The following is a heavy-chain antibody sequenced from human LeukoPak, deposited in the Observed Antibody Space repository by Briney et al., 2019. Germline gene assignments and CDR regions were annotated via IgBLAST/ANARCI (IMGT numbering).Heavy chain of an antibody. V-gene: IGHV3-23*01. CDR2: ISGSGGST. D-gene: IGHD3-22*01. Sequence: PGGSLRLSCAASGLTFSSHWMHWVRQAPGKGLEWVSGISGSGGSTYYADSVKGRFTISRDNSKNTLYLQMNSLRAEDTAVYYCAKDRKNTMIVVGFDYWGQGTLVTVSS. J-gene: IGHJ4*02. CDR3: AKDRKNTMIVVGFDY. CDR1: GLTFSSHW.